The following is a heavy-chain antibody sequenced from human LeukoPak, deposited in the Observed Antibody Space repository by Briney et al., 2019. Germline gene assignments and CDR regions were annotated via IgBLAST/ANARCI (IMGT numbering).Heavy chain of an antibody. Sequence: GASVKVSCKVCGYTLTELSMHWVRQAPGKGLEWMGGFDPEDGETIYAQKFQGRVTMTEDTSTDTAYMELSSLRSEDTAVYYCATGKADLYYYMDVWGKGTTVTVSS. J-gene: IGHJ6*03. CDR2: FDPEDGET. V-gene: IGHV1-24*01. CDR3: ATGKADLYYYMDV. CDR1: GYTLTELS.